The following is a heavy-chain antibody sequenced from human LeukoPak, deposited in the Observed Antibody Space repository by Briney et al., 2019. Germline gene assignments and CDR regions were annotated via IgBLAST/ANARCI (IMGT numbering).Heavy chain of an antibody. Sequence: PSETLSLTCSVSGASISDFYWSWIRQPAGKGLEWIGRIYSSGNTNYNPSLKSRVTMSLDASENQFSLKPSSVTAADTAMYYCARNSGDFWGQGTLVTVSS. J-gene: IGHJ4*02. D-gene: IGHD4-23*01. CDR2: IYSSGNT. V-gene: IGHV4-4*07. CDR1: GASISDFY. CDR3: ARNSGDF.